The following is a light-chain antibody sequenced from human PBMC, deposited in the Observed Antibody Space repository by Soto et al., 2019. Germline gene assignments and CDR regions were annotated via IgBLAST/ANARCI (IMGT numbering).Light chain of an antibody. CDR1: QTISSW. J-gene: IGKJ1*01. CDR3: QHYNSYSEA. Sequence: DIQMTQSPSTLSGSVGDRVTITCRASQTISSWLAWYRQKPGKAPKLLIYKASTLKSGVPSRFSGSGSGTEFTLTISSLQPDDFATYYCQHYNSYSEAFGQETKVDIK. V-gene: IGKV1-5*03. CDR2: KAS.